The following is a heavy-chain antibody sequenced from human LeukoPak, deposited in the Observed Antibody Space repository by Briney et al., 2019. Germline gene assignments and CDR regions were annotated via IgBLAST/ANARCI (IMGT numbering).Heavy chain of an antibody. CDR2: ISYDGSNK. V-gene: IGHV3-30-3*01. D-gene: IGHD6-6*01. CDR1: GFTFSSYA. Sequence: GGSLRLSCAASGFTFSSYAMHWVRQAPGKGLEWVAVISYDGSNKYYADSVKGRFTISRDNSKNTLYLQMNSLRAEDTAVYYCARGSSIAAPLDYWGQGTLVTVSS. J-gene: IGHJ4*02. CDR3: ARGSSIAAPLDY.